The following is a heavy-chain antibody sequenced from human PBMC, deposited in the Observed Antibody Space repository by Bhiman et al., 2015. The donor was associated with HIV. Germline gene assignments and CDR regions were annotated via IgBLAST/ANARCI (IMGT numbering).Heavy chain of an antibody. J-gene: IGHJ4*02. CDR1: EFTFSSYW. V-gene: IGHV3-7*01. CDR2: IKQDGSEK. Sequence: EVQLMESGGGLVQPGGSLRLSCAASEFTFSSYWMSWVRQAPGKGLEWVANIKQDGSEKYYVDSVKGRFTISRDNAKNSLYLQMNSLRAEDTAVYYCAREFTGYSSSNFDYWGQGTLVTVSS. D-gene: IGHD6-13*01. CDR3: AREFTGYSSSNFDY.